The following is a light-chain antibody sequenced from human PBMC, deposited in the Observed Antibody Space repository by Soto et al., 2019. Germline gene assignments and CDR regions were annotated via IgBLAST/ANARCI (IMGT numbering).Light chain of an antibody. J-gene: IGKJ2*01. CDR1: QSVSSTY. CDR2: GAS. Sequence: EIVLTQSPGTLSLSPGERATLSCRASQSVSSTYLAWYHQKPGQAPRLLIYGASIRATGIPDRFSGSGSGTDFTLTISRLEPEEFAVYYCQQYGSSPYTFGQGTKLEI. CDR3: QQYGSSPYT. V-gene: IGKV3-20*01.